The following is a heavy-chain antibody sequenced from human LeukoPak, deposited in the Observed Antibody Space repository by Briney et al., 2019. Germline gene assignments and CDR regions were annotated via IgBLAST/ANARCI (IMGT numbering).Heavy chain of an antibody. CDR2: ISGSSRHK. CDR3: ARTANFAAGYYIDY. CDR1: GFTFSSYA. J-gene: IGHJ4*02. V-gene: IGHV3-21*01. D-gene: IGHD6-13*01. Sequence: GGSLRLACAASGFTFSSYAMSWVRQAPGKGLEWVSSISGSSRHKYYADSVKGRFTISRDNAKNSLYLQMNSLRAEDTAVYYCARTANFAAGYYIDYWGQGTLVTVSS.